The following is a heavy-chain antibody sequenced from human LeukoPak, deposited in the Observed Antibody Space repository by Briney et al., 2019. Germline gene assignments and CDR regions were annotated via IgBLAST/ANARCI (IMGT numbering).Heavy chain of an antibody. D-gene: IGHD3-10*01. CDR1: GGTFSSYA. V-gene: IGHV1-69*05. Sequence: ASVKVSCKASGGTFSSYAISWVRQAPGQGLEWMGGIIPIFGTANYAQKFQGRVTITTDESTSTAYMELSSLRSEDTAVYYCARVWFGEPSNYYMDVWGKGTTVTVSS. CDR2: IIPIFGTA. CDR3: ARVWFGEPSNYYMDV. J-gene: IGHJ6*03.